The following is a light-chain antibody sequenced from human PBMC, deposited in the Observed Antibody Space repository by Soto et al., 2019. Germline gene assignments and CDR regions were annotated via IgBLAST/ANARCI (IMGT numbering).Light chain of an antibody. Sequence: DIQMTQSPSTLSASVGDRVTITCRASQSISSWLAWYQQKPGKAPKLLIYKASNLESGVPSRFSGSGSGTEFNLTISSLQPDDFATYYCQQYSTYSRTFGQGTKVDIK. CDR1: QSISSW. J-gene: IGKJ1*01. CDR2: KAS. CDR3: QQYSTYSRT. V-gene: IGKV1-5*03.